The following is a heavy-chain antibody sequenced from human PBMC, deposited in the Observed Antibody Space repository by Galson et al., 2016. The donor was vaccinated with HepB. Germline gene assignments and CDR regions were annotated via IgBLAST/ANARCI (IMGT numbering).Heavy chain of an antibody. CDR2: IIPIFGTT. J-gene: IGHJ4*02. V-gene: IGHV1-69*13. CDR3: ARGEDIVTGYYSDY. D-gene: IGHD3-9*01. Sequence: SVKVSCKASGGTFSNYTITWVRQAPGQGLEWMGWIIPIFGTTNYAQKFQGRVTITADESTSTAYMELSSLRSEDTAVYYCARGEDIVTGYYSDYWGQGSLVTVSS. CDR1: GGTFSNYT.